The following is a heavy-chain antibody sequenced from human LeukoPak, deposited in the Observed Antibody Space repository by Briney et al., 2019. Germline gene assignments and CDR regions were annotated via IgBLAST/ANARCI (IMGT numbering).Heavy chain of an antibody. Sequence: SETLSLTCTVSGGSISSYYWSWIRQPPGKGLEWIGYIYDSGSTNYNPSLKSRVTISVDTSKNQFSLTVSSVTAADTAVYYCASQYSSSWFDYWGQGTLVTVSS. J-gene: IGHJ4*02. CDR3: ASQYSSSWFDY. D-gene: IGHD6-13*01. V-gene: IGHV4-59*01. CDR2: IYDSGST. CDR1: GGSISSYY.